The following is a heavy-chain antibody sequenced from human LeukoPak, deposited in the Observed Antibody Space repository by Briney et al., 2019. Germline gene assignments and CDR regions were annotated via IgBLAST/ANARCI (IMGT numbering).Heavy chain of an antibody. CDR2: IYYSGST. V-gene: IGHV4-39*01. CDR3: ARLSLVHPSYYYDSSGYPLWAFDI. CDR1: GXSISSSSYY. J-gene: IGHJ3*02. D-gene: IGHD3-22*01. Sequence: PSETLSLTCTVSGXSISSSSYYWGWIRQPPGKGLEWIGSIYYSGSTYYNPSLKSRVTISVDTSKNQFSLKLSSVTAADTAVYYCARLSLVHPSYYYDSSGYPLWAFDIWGQGTMVTVSS.